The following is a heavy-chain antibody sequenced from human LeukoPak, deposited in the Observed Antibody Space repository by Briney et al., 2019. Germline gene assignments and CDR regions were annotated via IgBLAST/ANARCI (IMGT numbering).Heavy chain of an antibody. CDR2: IYYSGST. CDR3: ARVAGEYCSGGSCLYYFDY. V-gene: IGHV4-39*07. CDR1: GGSISSSSYY. Sequence: SETLSLTCTVSGGSISSSSYYWGWIRQPPGKGLEWIGSIYYSGSTYYNPSLKSRVTISVDTSKNQFSLKLSSVTAADTAVYYCARVAGEYCSGGSCLYYFDYWGKGTTVTVSS. J-gene: IGHJ4*03. D-gene: IGHD2-15*01.